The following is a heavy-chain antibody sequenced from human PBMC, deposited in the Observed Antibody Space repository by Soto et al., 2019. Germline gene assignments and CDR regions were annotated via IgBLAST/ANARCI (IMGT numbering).Heavy chain of an antibody. CDR3: AKNGGPPGEIVVVPAAIWYFVF. D-gene: IGHD2-2*01. V-gene: IGHV3-23*01. J-gene: IGHJ4*02. CDR2: ISGSGGST. Sequence: GGSLRLSCAASGFTFSSYAMSWVRQAPGKGLEWVSAISGSGGSTYYADSVKGRFTISRDNSKNTLYLQMNSLRAEDTAVYYCAKNGGPPGEIVVVPAAIWYFVFWGQGTLVTVSS. CDR1: GFTFSSYA.